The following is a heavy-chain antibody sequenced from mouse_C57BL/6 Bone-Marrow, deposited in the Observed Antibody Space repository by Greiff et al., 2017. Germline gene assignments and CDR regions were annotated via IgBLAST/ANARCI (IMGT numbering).Heavy chain of an antibody. V-gene: IGHV5-4*01. J-gene: IGHJ2*01. CDR2: ISDGGSDT. CDR3: ARARYGTTVVYPDYFDD. Sequence: EVQGVESGGGLVKPGGSLKLSCAASGFTFSSYAMSWVRQTPEKRLEWVATISDGGSDTYYPDNVKGRFTISRDNATNNLYLQMSHLKSEDTAMYYWARARYGTTVVYPDYFDDWGQGTTLTVSS. D-gene: IGHD1-1*01. CDR1: GFTFSSYA.